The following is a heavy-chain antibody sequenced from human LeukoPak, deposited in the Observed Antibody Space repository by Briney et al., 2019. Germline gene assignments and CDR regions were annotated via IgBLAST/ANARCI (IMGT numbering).Heavy chain of an antibody. D-gene: IGHD3-10*01. V-gene: IGHV3-30*02. CDR3: AKDLLKEGSYGSGIDWFDP. Sequence: GGSLRLSCAASGFIFNNYGMHWVRQAPGKGLEWVSFIRYDGSHKHYADSVKGRFTISRENSKKTLYLQMNSLRPEDTAMYYCAKDLLKEGSYGSGIDWFDPWGQGAQVTVSS. CDR1: GFIFNNYG. J-gene: IGHJ5*02. CDR2: IRYDGSHK.